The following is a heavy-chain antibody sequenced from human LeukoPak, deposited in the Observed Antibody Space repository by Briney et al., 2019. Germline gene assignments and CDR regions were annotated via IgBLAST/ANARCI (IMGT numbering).Heavy chain of an antibody. V-gene: IGHV3-30*18. Sequence: PGGSLRLSCAASGSTFSTYGMHWVRQAPGKGLEWVAAISYDGNDRYYSDSVQGRFTISRDNSENTSYLQMNSLRPEDTAVYYCAKDRLGQLALDYWGQGTLVTVSS. J-gene: IGHJ4*02. CDR3: AKDRLGQLALDY. CDR2: ISYDGNDR. CDR1: GSTFSTYG. D-gene: IGHD6-13*01.